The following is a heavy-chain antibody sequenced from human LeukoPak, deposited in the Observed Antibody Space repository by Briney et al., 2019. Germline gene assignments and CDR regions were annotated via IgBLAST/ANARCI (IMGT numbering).Heavy chain of an antibody. CDR3: ARDLDYRGFDY. J-gene: IGHJ4*02. CDR1: GVSISSYY. V-gene: IGHV4-59*01. Sequence: SETLSLTCTVSGVSISSYYWSWLRQPPGKGLEWIGYIYYSGSTNYNPSLKSRVTISVDTSKNQFSLKLSSVTAADTAVYYCARDLDYRGFDYWSQGTLVTVSS. D-gene: IGHD4-11*01. CDR2: IYYSGST.